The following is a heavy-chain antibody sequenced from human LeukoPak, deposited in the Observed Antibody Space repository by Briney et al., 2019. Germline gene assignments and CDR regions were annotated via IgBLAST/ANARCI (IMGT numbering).Heavy chain of an antibody. CDR1: GGSFSGYY. J-gene: IGHJ4*02. CDR2: IYYSGST. CDR3: ARETSADHSYYYDSSGYQDY. D-gene: IGHD3-22*01. V-gene: IGHV4-34*01. Sequence: SETLSLTCAVYGGSFSGYYWGWIRQPPGKGLEWIGSIYYSGSTYYNPSLKSRVTISVDTSKNQFSLKLSSVTAADTAVYYCARETSADHSYYYDSSGYQDYWGQGTLVTVSS.